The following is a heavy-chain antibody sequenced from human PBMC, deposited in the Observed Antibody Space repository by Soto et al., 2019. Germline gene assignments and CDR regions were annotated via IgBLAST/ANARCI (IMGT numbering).Heavy chain of an antibody. CDR3: AISAYCSGATCYSGYNGFDP. D-gene: IGHD2-2*01. J-gene: IGHJ5*02. V-gene: IGHV1-24*01. CDR1: GYTLSEVS. CDR2: FDPENDET. Sequence: ASVKLSCKVSGYTLSEVSIHCVLKTHGKGLDWLGGFDPENDETSYAQKFQGRVTLTEDTSTDTAYLELSSLRSEDTAIYYCAISAYCSGATCYSGYNGFDPWGQGTQVTVSS.